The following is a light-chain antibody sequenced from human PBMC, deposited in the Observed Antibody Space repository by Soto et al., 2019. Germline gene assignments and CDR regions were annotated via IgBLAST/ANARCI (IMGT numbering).Light chain of an antibody. J-gene: IGKJ4*01. V-gene: IGKV3-20*01. Sequence: EIVLTQSPGTLSLSPGDRATLSCRASQSVSSSYLAWYQQKPGQAPRLLVYGASSRATGIPDRFSGSGSGTDFTLTISRLEPEDFAVFYCQQYGSSPLTFSGGTKVEI. CDR3: QQYGSSPLT. CDR1: QSVSSSY. CDR2: GAS.